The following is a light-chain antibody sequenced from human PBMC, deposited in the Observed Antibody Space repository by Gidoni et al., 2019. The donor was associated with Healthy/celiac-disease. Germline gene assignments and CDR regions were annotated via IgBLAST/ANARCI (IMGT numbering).Light chain of an antibody. CDR3: QQYNNWPPCT. Sequence: EIVMTPSPATLSVSPGERATLSCRASQSVSSNLAWYQQKPGQAPRLLIYGASTRATGIPARFSGSGSGTEFTLTISSLQSEDLAVYYCQQYNNWPPCTFGQGTRLEIK. CDR1: QSVSSN. J-gene: IGKJ5*01. V-gene: IGKV3-15*01. CDR2: GAS.